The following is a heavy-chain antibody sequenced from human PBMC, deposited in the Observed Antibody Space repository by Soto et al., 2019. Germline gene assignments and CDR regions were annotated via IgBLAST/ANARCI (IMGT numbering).Heavy chain of an antibody. V-gene: IGHV5-51*01. J-gene: IGHJ5*02. D-gene: IGHD6-19*01. Sequence: ESLKISFKGAGYSFTSYWIGWVRQIPGKGLEWMGIIYPGDSDTRYSPSFQGQVTISADKSISTAYLQWSSLKASDTAMYYCARHVSAVAGYNWSDPWGQGTLVTVSS. CDR2: IYPGDSDT. CDR3: ARHVSAVAGYNWSDP. CDR1: GYSFTSYW.